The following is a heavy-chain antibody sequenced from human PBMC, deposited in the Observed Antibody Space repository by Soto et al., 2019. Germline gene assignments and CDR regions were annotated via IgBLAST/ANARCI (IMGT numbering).Heavy chain of an antibody. CDR3: ARGGITIFGVVITPLRTYYYGMDV. D-gene: IGHD3-3*01. Sequence: SETLSLTCAVYGGSFSGYYWSWIRQPPGKGLEWIGEINHSGSTNYNPSLKSRVTISVETSKNQFSLKLSSVTAADTAVYYCARGGITIFGVVITPLRTYYYGMDVWGQGTTVTV. V-gene: IGHV4-34*01. J-gene: IGHJ6*02. CDR2: INHSGST. CDR1: GGSFSGYY.